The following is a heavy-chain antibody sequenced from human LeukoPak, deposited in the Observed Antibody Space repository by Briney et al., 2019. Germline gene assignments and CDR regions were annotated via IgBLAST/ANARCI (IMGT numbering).Heavy chain of an antibody. CDR1: GFTFEDYS. V-gene: IGHV3-9*01. D-gene: IGHD3-10*01. Sequence: GGSLRLSCAASGFTFEDYSIHWVRRAPGKGLEWVSGISWNSANIAYMDSVKGRFTISRDSAKKPLYLQMNSLRPEDTALYYCAKVRSAFRFGDIGLDSWGQGTLVTVSS. J-gene: IGHJ4*02. CDR3: AKVRSAFRFGDIGLDS. CDR2: ISWNSANI.